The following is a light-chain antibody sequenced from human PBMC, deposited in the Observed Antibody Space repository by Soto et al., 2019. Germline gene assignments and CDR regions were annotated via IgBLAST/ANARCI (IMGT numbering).Light chain of an antibody. CDR3: QQRSNWPPLT. J-gene: IGKJ4*01. CDR2: DAS. Sequence: EIVLTQSPATLSLSPGERATLSCRASQSVSSYLAWYQQKPGQAPRLLIYDASNRATGIPARFSGSGSGTDFTPTISSLEPEDFAFYYCQQRSNWPPLTFGGGTKVEIK. V-gene: IGKV3-11*01. CDR1: QSVSSY.